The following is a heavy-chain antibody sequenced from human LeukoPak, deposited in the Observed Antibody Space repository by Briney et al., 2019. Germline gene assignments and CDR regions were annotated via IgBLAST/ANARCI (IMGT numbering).Heavy chain of an antibody. CDR2: IYYSGNT. J-gene: IGHJ1*01. CDR3: ARAGYSSPEYFQH. CDR1: GVSISSSNSY. V-gene: IGHV4-39*01. Sequence: SETLSLTCTVSGVSISSSNSYWGWIRQPPGKGLEWIGSIYYSGNTYYNASLKSQVSISIDTSKNQFSLRLTSVTAADTAVYYCARAGYSSPEYFQHWGQGTLVTVSS. D-gene: IGHD3-22*01.